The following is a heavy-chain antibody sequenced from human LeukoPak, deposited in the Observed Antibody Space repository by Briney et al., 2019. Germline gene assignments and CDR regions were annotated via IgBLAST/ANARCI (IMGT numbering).Heavy chain of an antibody. Sequence: GASVKVSCKASGYTFTSYDINWVRQAGGQGLEWMGWMHPNSGDTDYAQKFQGRVTMTRDTSINTVYMELSSLRSEDTAVYYCTRGPRNDPWGQGTLVTVSS. D-gene: IGHD1-14*01. CDR2: MHPNSGDT. V-gene: IGHV1-8*01. J-gene: IGHJ5*02. CDR1: GYTFTSYD. CDR3: TRGPRNDP.